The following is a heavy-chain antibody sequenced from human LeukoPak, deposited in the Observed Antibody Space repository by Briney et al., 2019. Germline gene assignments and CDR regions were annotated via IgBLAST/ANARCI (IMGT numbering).Heavy chain of an antibody. V-gene: IGHV1-2*02. D-gene: IGHD3-10*01. CDR3: ARDRGYFDY. J-gene: IGHJ4*02. Sequence: GASVKVSCKAFGYTFTGYYMHWVRQAPGQGLEWMGWINPNSGGTNYAQKFQGRVTMTRDTSISAAYMGLSRLRSDDTAVYYCARDRGYFDYWGQGTLVTVSS. CDR2: INPNSGGT. CDR1: GYTFTGYY.